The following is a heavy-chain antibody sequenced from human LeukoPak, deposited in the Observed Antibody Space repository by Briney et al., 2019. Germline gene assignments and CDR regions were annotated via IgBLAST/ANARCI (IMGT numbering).Heavy chain of an antibody. D-gene: IGHD4-17*01. CDR2: ISSSGNSI. J-gene: IGHJ4*02. CDR1: GFTFSSYA. CDR3: ARDGVRGFTATTPFDY. Sequence: GGSLRLSCAASGFTFSSYAMSWVRQAPGKGLEWVSSISSSGNSICYADSVKGRFAISRDNAKNSLSLQMNSLRVEDTAVYYCARDGVRGFTATTPFDYWGPGTLVTVSS. V-gene: IGHV3-21*01.